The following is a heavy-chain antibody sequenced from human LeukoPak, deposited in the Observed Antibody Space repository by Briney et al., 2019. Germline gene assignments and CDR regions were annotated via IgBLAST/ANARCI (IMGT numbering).Heavy chain of an antibody. CDR1: GFTFGTYV. J-gene: IGHJ4*02. D-gene: IGHD1-26*01. CDR3: AKVGEKIMGATALYFDY. V-gene: IGHV3-23*01. CDR2: ISGSGGST. Sequence: GGSLRLSCAASGFTFGTYVVSWVRQAPGKGLEWVSAISGSGGSTYYADSVKGRFTISRDNSKNTLYLQMNSLRAEDTAVYYCAKVGEKIMGATALYFDYWGQGTLVTVSS.